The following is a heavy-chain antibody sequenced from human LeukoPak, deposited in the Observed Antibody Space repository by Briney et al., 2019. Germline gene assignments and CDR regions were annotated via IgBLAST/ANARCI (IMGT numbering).Heavy chain of an antibody. CDR3: ARDFGSGWYNYYYYMDV. J-gene: IGHJ6*03. Sequence: GGSLRLSCAASGFTFSSYGMRWVRQAPGKGLEWVAVIWYDGSNKYYADSVKGRFTISRDNSKNTLYLQMNSLRAEDTAVYYCARDFGSGWYNYYYYMDVWGKGTTITVSS. CDR1: GFTFSSYG. CDR2: IWYDGSNK. D-gene: IGHD6-19*01. V-gene: IGHV3-33*01.